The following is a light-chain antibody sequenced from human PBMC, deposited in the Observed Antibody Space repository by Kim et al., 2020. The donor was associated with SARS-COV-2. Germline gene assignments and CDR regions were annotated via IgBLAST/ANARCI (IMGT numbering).Light chain of an antibody. CDR2: EDN. CDR3: QSYDSSNLWV. CDR1: SGSIPSNY. J-gene: IGLJ3*02. V-gene: IGLV6-57*03. Sequence: KTVTISCTRSSGSIPSNYVQWYQQRPGSAPTTVIYEDNQRPSGVPDRFSGSIDSSSNSASLTISGLKTEDEADYYCQSYDSSNLWVFGGGTQLTVL.